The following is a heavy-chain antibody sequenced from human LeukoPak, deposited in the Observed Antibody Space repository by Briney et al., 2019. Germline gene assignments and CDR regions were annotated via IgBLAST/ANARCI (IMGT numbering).Heavy chain of an antibody. D-gene: IGHD3-22*01. CDR1: GFTFSDYY. CDR2: ISSSGSSI. V-gene: IGHV3-11*04. CDR3: ASLTEYYSDSSGYPYYFDY. Sequence: GGSLRLACAASGFTFSDYYMSWIRQAPGKGLEWVSYISSSGSSIYYADSVKGRFTISRDNAKNSLYLQMNSLRAEDTAVYYCASLTEYYSDSSGYPYYFDYWGQGTLVTVSS. J-gene: IGHJ4*02.